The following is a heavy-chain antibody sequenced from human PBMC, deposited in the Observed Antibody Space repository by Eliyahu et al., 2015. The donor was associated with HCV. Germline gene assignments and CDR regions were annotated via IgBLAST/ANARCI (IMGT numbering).Heavy chain of an antibody. V-gene: IGHV3-23*01. D-gene: IGHD5-12*01. CDR1: GFTFSSXA. CDR2: XSGSGGST. Sequence: EVQLLESGGGLVQPGGSLRLXCAASGFTFSSXAMRWVRQAPGXGXEWVSAXSGSGGSTYYADSVKGRFTISRDNSKNTLYLQMNSLRAEDTAVYYCAKEIVATPAREHFDYWGQGTLVTVSS. J-gene: IGHJ4*02. CDR3: AKEIVATPAREHFDY.